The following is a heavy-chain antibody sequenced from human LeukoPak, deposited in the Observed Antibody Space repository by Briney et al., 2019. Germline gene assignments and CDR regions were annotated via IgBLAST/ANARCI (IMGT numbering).Heavy chain of an antibody. CDR3: AREEGSSWYRLYYMDV. CDR2: INPNSGST. V-gene: IGHV1-2*02. J-gene: IGHJ6*03. Sequence: ASVKVSFKASGYTFTGYYMHWVRQAPGQGLEWMAWINPNSGSTNYAQKFQGRVTMTRDTSISTAYMELSRLRSDDTAVYYCAREEGSSWYRLYYMDVWGKGTTVTVSS. CDR1: GYTFTGYY. D-gene: IGHD6-13*01.